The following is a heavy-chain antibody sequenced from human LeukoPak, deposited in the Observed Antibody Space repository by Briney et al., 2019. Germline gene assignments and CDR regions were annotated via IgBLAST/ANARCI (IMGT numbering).Heavy chain of an antibody. D-gene: IGHD6-13*01. V-gene: IGHV3-30*02. Sequence: GGSLRLSCAASGFTFSSYGMHWVRQAPGKGLEWVAFIRYDGSNKYYADSVKGRFTISRDNSKNTLYLQMNSLRAEDTAVYYCARDRSSSWYREYYFDYWGQGTLVTVSS. CDR3: ARDRSSSWYREYYFDY. CDR1: GFTFSSYG. CDR2: IRYDGSNK. J-gene: IGHJ4*02.